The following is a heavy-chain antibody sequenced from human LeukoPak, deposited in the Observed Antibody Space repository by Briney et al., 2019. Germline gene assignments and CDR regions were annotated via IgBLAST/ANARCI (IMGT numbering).Heavy chain of an antibody. CDR3: ARWRGSGYGLDY. Sequence: SETLSLTCTVSGGSITNYYWSWFRQPPGKGLEWIGHIHYSGSTNYNPSLKSRVTISVDTSKNHFSLKLSSVTAADTAVYHCARWRGSGYGLDYWGQGTLVTVSS. D-gene: IGHD5-12*01. CDR1: GGSITNYY. J-gene: IGHJ4*02. V-gene: IGHV4-59*01. CDR2: IHYSGST.